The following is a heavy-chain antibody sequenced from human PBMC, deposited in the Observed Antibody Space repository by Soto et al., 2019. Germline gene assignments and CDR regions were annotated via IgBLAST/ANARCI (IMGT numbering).Heavy chain of an antibody. Sequence: QVQLQESGPGLVKPSETLSLTCTVSGGSVSSGSYYWSWIRQPPGKGLEWIGYIYYSGSTNYNPSRKSRVTISVDTSKNQFSLKLSSVTAADTAVYYCARFATHSSIVGASTAYYWGQGTRVTVSS. CDR3: ARFATHSSIVGASTAYY. CDR1: GGSVSSGSYY. V-gene: IGHV4-61*01. D-gene: IGHD1-26*01. J-gene: IGHJ4*02. CDR2: IYYSGST.